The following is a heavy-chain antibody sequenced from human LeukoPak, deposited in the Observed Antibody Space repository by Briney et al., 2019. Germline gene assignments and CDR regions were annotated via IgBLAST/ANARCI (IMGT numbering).Heavy chain of an antibody. CDR2: IIPILGIA. V-gene: IGHV1-69*04. Sequence: ASVKVSCKASGGTFSSYAISWVRQAPGQGLEWMGRIIPILGIANYAQKFQGRVTITADKSTSTAYMELSSLRSEDTAVYYCARVEHPTNDPRIPPHYGMDVWGQGTTVTVSS. CDR1: GGTFSSYA. CDR3: ARVEHPTNDPRIPPHYGMDV. J-gene: IGHJ6*02. D-gene: IGHD1-1*01.